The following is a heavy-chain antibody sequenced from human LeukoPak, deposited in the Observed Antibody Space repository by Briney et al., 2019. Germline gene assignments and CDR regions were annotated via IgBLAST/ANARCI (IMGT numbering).Heavy chain of an antibody. CDR1: GYSFYSYD. CDR3: AREPMRGRAGDNAFDT. Sequence: GASVKVSCKASGYSFYSYDINWVRQATGQGLEWMGWMNPNSGKRGYAQKFQGRVTMTRDTSTSTAYMELNSLTSEDTAVYYCAREPMRGRAGDNAFDTWGQGTVVTVSS. V-gene: IGHV1-8*02. D-gene: IGHD7-27*01. J-gene: IGHJ3*02. CDR2: MNPNSGKR.